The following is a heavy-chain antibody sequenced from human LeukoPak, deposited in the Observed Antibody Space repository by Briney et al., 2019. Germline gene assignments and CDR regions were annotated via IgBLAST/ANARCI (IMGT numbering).Heavy chain of an antibody. V-gene: IGHV4-59*01. J-gene: IGHJ5*02. CDR3: ARARESGNYYWFDP. CDR2: ISYTGST. Sequence: SETLSLTCTVSGGSISNYSWSWIPQPPGEGLEWIGFISYTGSTNYNPSLKSRVTVSVDTAKNQFSLKVTSVSAANTVVDDCARARESGNYYWFDPWGQGTLVTVSS. D-gene: IGHD1-26*01. CDR1: GGSISNYS.